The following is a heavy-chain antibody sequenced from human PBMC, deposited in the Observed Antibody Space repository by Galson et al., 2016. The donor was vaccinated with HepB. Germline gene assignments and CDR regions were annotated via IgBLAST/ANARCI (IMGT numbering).Heavy chain of an antibody. V-gene: IGHV6-1*01. CDR2: TYYRSKWYN. CDR3: ARGTSACSK. Sequence: CAISGDSVSSNSATGNWIRQSPSRVLEWLGRTYYRSKWYNDYAVSVKSRVTINPDTSKNQFSLHLNSVTPEDTAVYYCARGTSACSKWGQGTLVTVSS. CDR1: GDSVSSNSAT. J-gene: IGHJ4*02. D-gene: IGHD6-13*01.